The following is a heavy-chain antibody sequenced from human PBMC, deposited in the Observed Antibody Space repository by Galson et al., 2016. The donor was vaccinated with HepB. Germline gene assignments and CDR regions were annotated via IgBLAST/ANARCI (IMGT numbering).Heavy chain of an antibody. CDR3: ARADLDYSTSWHDFYYHGMDV. J-gene: IGHJ6*04. D-gene: IGHD2-2*01. CDR1: GFTFSSYW. Sequence: SLRLSCAASGFTFSSYWMSWVRQAPGKGLEWVANIQEDGSEKYYVDSVKGRFTISRDNAKNSLYLQMNSLRVEDTAVYYCARADLDYSTSWHDFYYHGMDVWGKGTTVTVSA. V-gene: IGHV3-7*01. CDR2: IQEDGSEK.